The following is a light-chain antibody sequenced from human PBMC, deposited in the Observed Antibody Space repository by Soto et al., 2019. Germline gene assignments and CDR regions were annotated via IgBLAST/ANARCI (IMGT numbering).Light chain of an antibody. V-gene: IGKV1-39*01. J-gene: IGKJ5*01. Sequence: DIQMTQSPSFLSASVGDRVTITCRASQSIGKHLNWYQQKPGKAPKFLIYGASTLQSGVPSRFTGSGSGTDFTLTVNSLQAEDFAIYYCQQSYSSPTTFGQGTRPEIK. CDR1: QSIGKH. CDR3: QQSYSSPTT. CDR2: GAS.